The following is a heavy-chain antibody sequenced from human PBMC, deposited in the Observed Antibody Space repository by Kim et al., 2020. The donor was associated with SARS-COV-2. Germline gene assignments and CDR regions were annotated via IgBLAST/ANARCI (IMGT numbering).Heavy chain of an antibody. CDR1: GFTFSSYG. CDR2: IWYDGSNK. Sequence: VGSLRLSCAASGFTFSSYGMHWVRQAPGKGLEWVAVIWYDGSNKYYADSVKGRFTISRDNSKNTLYLQMNSLRAEDTAVYYCARDLPYDPEGPIAAAVYGMDVWGQGTTVTVSS. CDR3: ARDLPYDPEGPIAAAVYGMDV. D-gene: IGHD6-13*01. J-gene: IGHJ6*02. V-gene: IGHV3-33*01.